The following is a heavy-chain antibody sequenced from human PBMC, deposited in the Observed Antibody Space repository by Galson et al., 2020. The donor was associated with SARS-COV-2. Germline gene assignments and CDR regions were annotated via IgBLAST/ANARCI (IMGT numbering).Heavy chain of an antibody. V-gene: IGHV3-23*01. Sequence: GGSLRLSCAASGFTFSSYAMSWVRQAPGKGLEWVSASSGSGGSTYYADSVKGRFTISRDNSKNTLYLQMNSLRAEDTAVYYCAKDYDGSGSYSDAFDIWGQGTMVPVSS. J-gene: IGHJ3*02. CDR3: AKDYDGSGSYSDAFDI. CDR1: GFTFSSYA. D-gene: IGHD3-10*01. CDR2: SSGSGGST.